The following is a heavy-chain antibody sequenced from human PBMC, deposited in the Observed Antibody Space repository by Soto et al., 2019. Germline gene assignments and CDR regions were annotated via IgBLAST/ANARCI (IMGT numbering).Heavy chain of an antibody. J-gene: IGHJ4*02. V-gene: IGHV4-30-2*01. CDR1: GGSISGGGFS. CDR3: ARLQFGEGFDY. D-gene: IGHD3-10*01. CDR2: ILHTGGT. Sequence: SETLSLTCAVSGGSISGGGFSWSWIRQPPGKGLEWIGHILHTGGTQYDPSLKSRVSMSVDKSKNQFSLHLTSVTAADTAVYYCARLQFGEGFDYWGQGALVTVSS.